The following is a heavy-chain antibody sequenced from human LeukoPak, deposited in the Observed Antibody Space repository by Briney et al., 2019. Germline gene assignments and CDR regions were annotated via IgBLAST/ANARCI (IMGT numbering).Heavy chain of an antibody. CDR3: ARCLTRTYYYYFMDV. Sequence: PSETLSLTCTVSGGSISSSSYYWGWIRQPPGKGLEWIGSIYYSGSTYYNPSLKSRVTMSVDSSKNQLSLKLNSVTAADTAVYYCARCLTRTYYYYFMDVWGKGTTVTVSS. CDR1: GGSISSSSYY. V-gene: IGHV4-39*07. J-gene: IGHJ6*03. D-gene: IGHD3-9*01. CDR2: IYYSGST.